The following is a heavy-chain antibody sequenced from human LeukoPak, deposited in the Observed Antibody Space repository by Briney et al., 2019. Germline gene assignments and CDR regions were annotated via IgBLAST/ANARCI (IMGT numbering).Heavy chain of an antibody. V-gene: IGHV3-9*01. D-gene: IGHD3-10*01. CDR2: ISWNSGNI. CDR1: GFTFDDYA. CDR3: AKDFYGSGSYYVDY. Sequence: GGSLRLSCAASGFTFDDYAMHWVRQVPGKGLEWVSSISWNSGNIGYADSVKGRFTISRDNAKNSLYLQMISLRAEDTALYYCAKDFYGSGSYYVDYWGQGTLVTVSS. J-gene: IGHJ4*02.